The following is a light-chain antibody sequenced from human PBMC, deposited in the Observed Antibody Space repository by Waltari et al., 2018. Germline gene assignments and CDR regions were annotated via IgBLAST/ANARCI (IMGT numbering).Light chain of an antibody. J-gene: IGKJ1*01. V-gene: IGKV3-20*01. Sequence: ESVFTQSPGTLPLSPGERATLSCRASPSISRYLAWYQHNPGQARRLLIYAASSRDTGIRDRFSGSGSGTDFSLTISRLEPEDFAVYYCQNHERLPAMFGQGTKVEIK. CDR2: AAS. CDR1: PSISRY. CDR3: QNHERLPAM.